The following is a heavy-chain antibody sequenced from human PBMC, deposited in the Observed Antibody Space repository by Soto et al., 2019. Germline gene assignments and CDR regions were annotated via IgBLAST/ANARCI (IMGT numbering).Heavy chain of an antibody. J-gene: IGHJ3*02. CDR1: GYSFTSYW. CDR3: ASXQGYDSSGSRPHDAFDI. CDR2: IYPGDSDT. V-gene: IGHV5-51*01. D-gene: IGHD3-22*01. Sequence: GESLKISCKGSGYSFTSYWIGWVRQMPGKGLEWMGIIYPGDSDTRYSPSFQGQVTISADKSISTAYLQWSSLKASDTAMYYCASXQGYDSSGSRPHDAFDIWGQGTMVTVSS.